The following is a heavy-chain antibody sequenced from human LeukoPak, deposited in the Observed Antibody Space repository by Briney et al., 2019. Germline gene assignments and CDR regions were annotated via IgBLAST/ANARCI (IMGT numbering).Heavy chain of an antibody. J-gene: IGHJ4*02. D-gene: IGHD3-10*01. V-gene: IGHV4-39*01. CDR1: GGSISSSSYY. CDR2: IYYSGST. CDR3: ARLGKSGTHYYGSGSYLDY. Sequence: PSETLSLTCTVSGGSISSSSYYWGWIRQPPGKGLEWIGSIYYSGSTYYNPSLKSRVTISVDTSKNQFSLKLSSVTAADTAVYYCARLGKSGTHYYGSGSYLDYWGQGTLVTVSS.